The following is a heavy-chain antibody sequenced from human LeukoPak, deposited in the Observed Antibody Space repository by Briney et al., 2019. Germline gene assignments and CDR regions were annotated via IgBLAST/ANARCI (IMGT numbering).Heavy chain of an antibody. V-gene: IGHV2-70*11. Sequence: ESGPTLVNPTQTLTLTCTFSGFSLRTRGMCVSWIRQPPGKALEWLSRIDWDDDKYYSTSLKTRLTISKDTSKNQVVLTMTNMDPVDTATYYCARIPYSNHAPFDYWGQGTLVTVSS. CDR2: IDWDDDK. D-gene: IGHD4-4*01. CDR1: GFSLRTRGMC. CDR3: ARIPYSNHAPFDY. J-gene: IGHJ4*02.